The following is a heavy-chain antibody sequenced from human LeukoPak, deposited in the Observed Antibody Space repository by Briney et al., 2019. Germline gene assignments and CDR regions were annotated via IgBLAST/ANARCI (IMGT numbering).Heavy chain of an antibody. CDR3: ARGQYSYGRHRSTIDY. CDR2: ISAYNGST. Sequence: GASVKVSCKASGYTFTSYGISWVRQAPGQGLEWMGWISAYNGSTNYAQKLQGRVTMTTDTSTSTAYMELRSLRSDDTAVYYCARGQYSYGRHRSTIDYWGQGTLVTVSS. D-gene: IGHD5-18*01. CDR1: GYTFTSYG. V-gene: IGHV1-18*01. J-gene: IGHJ4*02.